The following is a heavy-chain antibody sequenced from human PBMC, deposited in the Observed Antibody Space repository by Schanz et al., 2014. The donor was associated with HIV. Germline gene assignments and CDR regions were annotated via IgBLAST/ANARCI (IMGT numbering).Heavy chain of an antibody. D-gene: IGHD3-10*01. CDR1: GFSFSDFA. V-gene: IGHV3-30*18. CDR2: MSYDGIRK. Sequence: QGQLVESGGGVVQPGRSLRLSCAASGFSFSDFALHWVRQAPGRGLEWVAVMSYDGIRKNYADSVKGRFTISRDNSKNTLNLQMKSLRAEDTAIYHCAKDGGSRGRRRGMDVWGQGTTVTVSS. J-gene: IGHJ6*02. CDR3: AKDGGSRGRRRGMDV.